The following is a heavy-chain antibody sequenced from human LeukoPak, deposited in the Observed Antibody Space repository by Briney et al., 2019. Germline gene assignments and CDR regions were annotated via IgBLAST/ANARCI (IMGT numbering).Heavy chain of an antibody. CDR3: ARGRDYVWGSYRSHVPFDY. CDR1: GGSFSGYY. V-gene: IGHV4-34*01. J-gene: IGHJ4*02. D-gene: IGHD3-16*02. CDR2: INHSGST. Sequence: PSETLSLTCAAYGGSFSGYYWSWIRQPPGKGLEWIGEINHSGSTNYNPSLKSRVTISADTSKNQFSLKLSSVTAADTAVYYCARGRDYVWGSYRSHVPFDYWGQGTLVTVSS.